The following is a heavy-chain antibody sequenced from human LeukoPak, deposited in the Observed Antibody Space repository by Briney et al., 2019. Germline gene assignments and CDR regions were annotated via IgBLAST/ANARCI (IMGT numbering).Heavy chain of an antibody. Sequence: GGSLRLSCAASGFTFSSYAIHWVRQAPGKGLEWVAVISYDGSNKYYADSVKGRFTISRDNSKNTLDLQMNSLRAEDTAVYYCAKDSYGMDVWGQGTTVTVSS. CDR2: ISYDGSNK. CDR3: AKDSYGMDV. CDR1: GFTFSSYA. J-gene: IGHJ6*02. V-gene: IGHV3-30*04.